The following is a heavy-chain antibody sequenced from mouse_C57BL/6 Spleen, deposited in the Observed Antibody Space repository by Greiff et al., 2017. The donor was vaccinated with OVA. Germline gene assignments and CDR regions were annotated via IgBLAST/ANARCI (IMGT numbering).Heavy chain of an antibody. J-gene: IGHJ4*01. CDR3: ARGWLYRTYAMDY. CDR2: IDPSDSYT. V-gene: IGHV1-69*01. Sequence: VQLQQPGAELVMPGASVKLSCKASGYTFTSYWMHWVKQRPGQGLEWIGEIDPSDSYTNYNQKFKGKSTLTVDKSSSTAYMQLSSLTSEDSAVYYCARGWLYRTYAMDYWGQGTSVTVSS. CDR1: GYTFTSYW. D-gene: IGHD2-12*01.